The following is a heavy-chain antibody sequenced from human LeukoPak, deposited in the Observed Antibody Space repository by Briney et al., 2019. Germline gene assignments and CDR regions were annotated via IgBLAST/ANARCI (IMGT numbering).Heavy chain of an antibody. CDR1: GDSVSSNSAA. J-gene: IGHJ4*02. Sequence: SQTLSLTCAISGDSVSSNSAAWNWIRQSPSRGLEWLGRTYYRPKWYNDYAASVKSRITINPDTSKNQFSLQLNSVTPEDTAVYYCARDSRRGGCSGYESFDYWGQGTLVTVSS. D-gene: IGHD5-12*01. CDR3: ARDSRRGGCSGYESFDY. CDR2: TYYRPKWYN. V-gene: IGHV6-1*01.